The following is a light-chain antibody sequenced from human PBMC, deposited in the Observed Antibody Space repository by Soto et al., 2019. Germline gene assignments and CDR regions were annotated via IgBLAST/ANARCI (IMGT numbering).Light chain of an antibody. V-gene: IGKV1-39*01. J-gene: IGKJ1*01. CDR3: QQRHSTPV. CDR1: QSISSH. Sequence: DIQMTQSPSSLSASVGDRVTITCRASQSISSHLNWYQQKPGKAPKLLIYGASSLESGVPSMFSGSGSGTEFTLTISSLQPEDFATYYCQQRHSTPVFGQGTKVEIK. CDR2: GAS.